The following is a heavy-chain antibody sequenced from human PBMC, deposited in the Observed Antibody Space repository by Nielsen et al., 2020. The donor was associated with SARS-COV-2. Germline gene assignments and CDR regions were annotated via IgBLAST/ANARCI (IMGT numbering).Heavy chain of an antibody. CDR2: ISWNSGSI. Sequence: SLKISCAASGFTFDDYAMHWVRQAPGKGLEWVSGISWNSGSIGYADSVKGQFTISRDNAKNSLYLQMNSLRAEDTALYYCAKDGHSSGWYGAPDYWGQGTLVTVSS. CDR3: AKDGHSSGWYGAPDY. V-gene: IGHV3-9*01. CDR1: GFTFDDYA. D-gene: IGHD6-19*01. J-gene: IGHJ4*02.